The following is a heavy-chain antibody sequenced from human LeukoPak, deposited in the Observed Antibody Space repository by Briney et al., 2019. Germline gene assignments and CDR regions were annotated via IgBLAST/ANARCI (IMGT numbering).Heavy chain of an antibody. CDR3: AREPTVNTYYFDY. D-gene: IGHD4-11*01. CDR1: GYIFTSYY. CDR2: INPSGGST. J-gene: IGHJ4*02. V-gene: IGHV1-46*03. Sequence: ASVKVSCKASGYIFTSYYMHWVRQAPGQGLEWMGIINPSGGSTTYAQKFQDRVIMTRDTSTNTVYMELSSLRSEDTAVYYCAREPTVNTYYFDYWGQGTLVTVSS.